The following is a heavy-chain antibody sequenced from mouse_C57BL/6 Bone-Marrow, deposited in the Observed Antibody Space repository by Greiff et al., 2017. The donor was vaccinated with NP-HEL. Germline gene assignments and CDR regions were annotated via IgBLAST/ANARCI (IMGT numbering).Heavy chain of an antibody. CDR2: INPGSGGT. Sequence: QVQLKESGAELVRPGTSVKVSCKASGYAFTNYLIEWVKQRPGQGLEWIGVINPGSGGTNYNEKFKGKATLTADKSSSTAYMQLSSLTSEDSAVYFCARRGWDYFDYWGQGTTLTVSS. J-gene: IGHJ2*01. CDR3: ARRGWDYFDY. D-gene: IGHD1-1*02. CDR1: GYAFTNYL. V-gene: IGHV1-54*01.